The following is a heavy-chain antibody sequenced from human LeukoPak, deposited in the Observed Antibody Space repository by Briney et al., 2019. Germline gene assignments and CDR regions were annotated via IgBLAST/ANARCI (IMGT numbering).Heavy chain of an antibody. D-gene: IGHD5-18*01. J-gene: IGHJ6*03. V-gene: IGHV1-69*13. CDR1: GGTFSSYA. Sequence: ASVKVSCKASGGTFSSYAISWVRQAPGQGLEWMGGIIPIFGTANYAQKFQGRVTITADESTSTAYMELSSLRSEDTAVYYCARSFSSGYYYYYYYMDVWGKGTTVTVCS. CDR3: ARSFSSGYYYYYYYMDV. CDR2: IIPIFGTA.